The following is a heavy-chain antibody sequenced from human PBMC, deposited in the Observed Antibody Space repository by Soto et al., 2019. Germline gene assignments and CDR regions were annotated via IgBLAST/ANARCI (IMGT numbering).Heavy chain of an antibody. J-gene: IGHJ6*02. CDR1: GGSISSSSYY. Sequence: SETRSLTCTVSGGSISSSSYYWGWIRKPPGKGLEWIGSIYYSGSTYYNPSLKSRVTISVDTSKNQFSLKLSSVTAADTAVYYCARCYYGSGSPYYYYYGMDVWGQGTTVT. CDR3: ARCYYGSGSPYYYYYGMDV. V-gene: IGHV4-39*01. D-gene: IGHD3-10*01. CDR2: IYYSGST.